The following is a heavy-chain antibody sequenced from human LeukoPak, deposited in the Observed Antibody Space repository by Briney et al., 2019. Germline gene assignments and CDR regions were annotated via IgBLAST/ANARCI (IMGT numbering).Heavy chain of an antibody. J-gene: IGHJ4*02. D-gene: IGHD3/OR15-3a*01. CDR3: ARGGLANYFDY. CDR2: INHSGTT. Sequence: SETLSLTCVVYGGSFSGYYWSWIRQPPGKGLEWIGEINHSGTTNYNPSLKSRVTISVDTSKNQFSLKLTSVTAADTAVYYCARGGLANYFDYWGQETLVPVSS. V-gene: IGHV4-34*01. CDR1: GGSFSGYY.